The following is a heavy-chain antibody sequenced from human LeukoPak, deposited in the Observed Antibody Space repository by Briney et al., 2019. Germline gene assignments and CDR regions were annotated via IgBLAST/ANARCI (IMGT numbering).Heavy chain of an antibody. CDR3: ARGRRYSSGWYRDYYYYYMDV. V-gene: IGHV4-34*01. CDR1: GGSFSGYY. CDR2: INHSGIT. D-gene: IGHD6-19*01. Sequence: SETLSLTCAVYGGSFSGYYWSWIRQPPGKGLEWIGEINHSGITNYNPSLKSRVTISVDTSKNQFSLKLSSVTAADTAVYYCARGRRYSSGWYRDYYYYYMDVWGKGTTVTVSS. J-gene: IGHJ6*03.